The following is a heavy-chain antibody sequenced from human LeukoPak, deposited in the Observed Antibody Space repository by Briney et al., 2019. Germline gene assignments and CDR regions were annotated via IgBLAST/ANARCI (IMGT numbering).Heavy chain of an antibody. Sequence: GGSLRLSCAASGFTFSDYYMSWIRQAPGKGLEWVSYISSSGSTIYYADSVKGRFTISRDNAKNSLYLQMNSLRAEDTAVYYCARGPSRPYYYYYMDVWGKGTTVTVSS. J-gene: IGHJ6*03. CDR1: GFTFSDYY. CDR3: ARGPSRPYYYYYMDV. V-gene: IGHV3-11*01. CDR2: ISSSGSTI.